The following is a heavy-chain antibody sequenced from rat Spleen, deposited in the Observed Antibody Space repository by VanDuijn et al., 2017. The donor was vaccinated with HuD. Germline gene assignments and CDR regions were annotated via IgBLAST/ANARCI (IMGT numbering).Heavy chain of an antibody. V-gene: IGHV5-31*01. CDR3: ARHGLYNNYGWFAY. J-gene: IGHJ3*01. CDR1: GFTFNNYW. Sequence: EVQLVESGGGLVQPGRSLKLSCVASGFTFNNYWMTWIRQAPGKGLEGVASITNPGGSTYYPDSVKGRFTISRDNAKSTLYLQMDSLRSEDTASYYCARHGLYNNYGWFAYWGQGTLVTVSS. D-gene: IGHD1-10*01. CDR2: ITNPGGST.